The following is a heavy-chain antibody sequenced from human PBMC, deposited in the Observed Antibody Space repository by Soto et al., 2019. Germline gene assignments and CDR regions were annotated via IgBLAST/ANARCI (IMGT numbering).Heavy chain of an antibody. V-gene: IGHV3-30*18. J-gene: IGHJ4*01. CDR1: GFTFSIYD. CDR3: AKGSYTGMYSDFDY. D-gene: IGHD1-26*01. Sequence: GGSLRLSCTASGFTFSIYDMHWVRQAPGKGLEWVALISYDGSNKSYRDSVKGRFTISRDNSRNTLYLQMNSLRAEDTAVYYCAKGSYTGMYSDFDYWGQGTLVTVSS. CDR2: ISYDGSNK.